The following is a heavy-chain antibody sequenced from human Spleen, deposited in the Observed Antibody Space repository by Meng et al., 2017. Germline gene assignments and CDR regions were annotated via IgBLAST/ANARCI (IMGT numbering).Heavy chain of an antibody. CDR3: ARGGWSLDY. CDR1: GASISNAYYY. D-gene: IGHD2-15*01. V-gene: IGHV4-61*01. Sequence: QVQLQESGPVLVKPSQTLSLTFTVSGASISNAYYYWSWIRQPPGKGLEWIGYIYYSGSTNYNPSLKSRVTISVDTSKNQFSLNLSSVTAADTAVYYCARGGWSLDYWGQGTLVTVSS. J-gene: IGHJ4*02. CDR2: IYYSGST.